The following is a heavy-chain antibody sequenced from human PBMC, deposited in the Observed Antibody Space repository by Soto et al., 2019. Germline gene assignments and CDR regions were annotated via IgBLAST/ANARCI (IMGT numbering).Heavy chain of an antibody. J-gene: IGHJ5*01. CDR2: INQDGNEN. Sequence: GGSLRLSCAASGFTFSYYWMAWVRQAPGKGLEWVANINQDGNENYYVDSVKGRFSISRDNAKNSLYLQMNSLRAEDTAVYYCARALDSGGFYNWFDSWGQGTLVTVSS. CDR3: ARALDSGGFYNWFDS. D-gene: IGHD4-17*01. V-gene: IGHV3-7*01. CDR1: GFTFSYYW.